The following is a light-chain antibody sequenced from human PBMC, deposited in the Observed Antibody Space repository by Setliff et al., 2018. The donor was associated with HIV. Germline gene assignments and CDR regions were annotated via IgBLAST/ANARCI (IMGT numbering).Light chain of an antibody. J-gene: IGKJ4*01. V-gene: IGKV1-5*03. CDR3: QRYNSYSSFA. CDR1: ESISSW. Sequence: DIQMTQSPSTLSASIGDRVTITCRATESISSWLAWYQQKPGKPPKLLIYKASSLESGVPSRFSGRGSETEFTLTISSLQPEDFATYYCQRYNSYSSFAFGGGTKVDIK. CDR2: KAS.